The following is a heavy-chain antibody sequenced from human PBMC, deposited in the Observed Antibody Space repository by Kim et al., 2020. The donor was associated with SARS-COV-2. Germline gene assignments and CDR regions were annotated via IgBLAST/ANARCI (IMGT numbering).Heavy chain of an antibody. Sequence: GGSLRLSCAASGFAVSSSYMSWLRQAPGKGLEWLSDIYVGGNTYYRDSVRGRFIISRDNSENTLYLHMNNLRPEDTAVYYCAREDDWSFHYWGQGTQVNVS. J-gene: IGHJ4*02. V-gene: IGHV3-66*02. CDR3: AREDDWSFHY. CDR1: GFAVSSSY. CDR2: IYVGGNT. D-gene: IGHD3-9*01.